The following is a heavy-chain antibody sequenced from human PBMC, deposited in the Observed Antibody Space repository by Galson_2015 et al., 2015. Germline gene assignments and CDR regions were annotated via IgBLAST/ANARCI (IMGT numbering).Heavy chain of an antibody. D-gene: IGHD3-3*01. J-gene: IGHJ6*02. Sequence: SLRLSCAASGFTFSSYSMNWVRQAPGKGLEWVSSISSSSSYIYYADSVKGRFTISRDNAKNSLYLQMNSLRAEDTAVYYCARDTSYDFWSGNEDYGMDVWGQGTTVTVSS. CDR2: ISSSSSYI. CDR1: GFTFSSYS. CDR3: ARDTSYDFWSGNEDYGMDV. V-gene: IGHV3-21*01.